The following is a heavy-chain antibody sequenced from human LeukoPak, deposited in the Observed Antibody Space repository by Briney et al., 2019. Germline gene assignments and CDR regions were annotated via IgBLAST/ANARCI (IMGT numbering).Heavy chain of an antibody. J-gene: IGHJ4*02. Sequence: GGSLRLSCAASGFTVSSNYMSWVRQAPGKGLEWVSVIYSGGSTYYADSVKGRFTISRDNSKNTLYLQMNSLRAEDTAVYYCARDPYRAGYFDYWGQGTLVTVSS. CDR3: ARDPYRAGYFDY. CDR2: IYSGGST. V-gene: IGHV3-66*01. D-gene: IGHD5-18*01. CDR1: GFTVSSNY.